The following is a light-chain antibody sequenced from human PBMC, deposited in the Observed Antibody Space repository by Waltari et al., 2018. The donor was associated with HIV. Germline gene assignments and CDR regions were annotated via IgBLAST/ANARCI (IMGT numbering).Light chain of an antibody. CDR2: KNI. CDR3: TGWDASLSEYV. V-gene: IGLV1-47*01. J-gene: IGLJ1*01. CDR1: YSNIGSDN. Sequence: QSVLTQPPSASGTPGRRVTISCSGSYSNIGSDNVYWYQHLPGTAPKLLIYKNIQRPSGVPDRFSGSKSGASAYLAISGLRSEDEADYYCTGWDASLSEYVFGPGTRVTV.